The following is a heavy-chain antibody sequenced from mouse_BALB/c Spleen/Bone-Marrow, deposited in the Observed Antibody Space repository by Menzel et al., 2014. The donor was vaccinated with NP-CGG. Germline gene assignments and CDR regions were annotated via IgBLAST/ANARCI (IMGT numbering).Heavy chain of an antibody. Sequence: QVQLQQSGPGLVAPSQSLSITCTVSGFSLTSYGVHWVRQPPGKGLEWLGVIWVGGSTSYNSALMSRLSISKDNSKSQVFLKMNSLQTEDTAMYYCARDGYDWGGAMGYWGQRASVSVSS. CDR2: IWVGGST. J-gene: IGHJ4*01. D-gene: IGHD2-2*01. CDR3: ARDGYDWGGAMGY. CDR1: GFSLTSYG. V-gene: IGHV2-9*02.